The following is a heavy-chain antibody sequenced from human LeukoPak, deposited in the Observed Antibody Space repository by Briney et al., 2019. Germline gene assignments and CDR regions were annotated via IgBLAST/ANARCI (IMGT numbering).Heavy chain of an antibody. J-gene: IGHJ5*02. CDR2: IYYSGST. V-gene: IGHV4-59*01. CDR3: ARNHPRYYGSGSYRLSFDP. CDR1: GGSISRYY. D-gene: IGHD3-10*01. Sequence: SETLSLTCTVSGGSISRYYWSWIRQPPGKGREWIGYIYYSGSTNYNPSLKSRGTISVDTSKNQYSLKLSSVTAADTAVYYCARNHPRYYGSGSYRLSFDPWGQGTLVTVSS.